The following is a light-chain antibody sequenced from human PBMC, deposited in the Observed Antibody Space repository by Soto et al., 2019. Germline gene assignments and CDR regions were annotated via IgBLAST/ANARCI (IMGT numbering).Light chain of an antibody. J-gene: IGLJ3*02. V-gene: IGLV1-40*01. CDR3: QSYDSSLSGVV. Sequence: QLVLTQPPSVSGAPGQRVTISCTGSSSNIGAGYAVHWYQQLPKTAPKLLIYGNSNRPSGVPDRFSASKSGTSASLAITGLQAEDEADYYCQSYDSSLSGVVFGGGTKLTVL. CDR1: SSNIGAGYA. CDR2: GNS.